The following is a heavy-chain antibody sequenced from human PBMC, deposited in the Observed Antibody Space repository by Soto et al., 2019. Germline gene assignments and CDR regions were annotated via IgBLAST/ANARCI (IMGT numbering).Heavy chain of an antibody. J-gene: IGHJ6*02. D-gene: IGHD2-2*02. CDR3: ARDIVVVPAAIVVGDYYYGMDV. Sequence: QVQLVESGGGVVQPGRSLRLSCAASGFTFSSYGMHWVRQAPGKGLEWVAVISYEGSNKYNADSVKGRFTISRDNSKNTLYLQMNSLRAEDTAVYYCARDIVVVPAAIVVGDYYYGMDVWGQGTTVTVSS. V-gene: IGHV3-30*03. CDR1: GFTFSSYG. CDR2: ISYEGSNK.